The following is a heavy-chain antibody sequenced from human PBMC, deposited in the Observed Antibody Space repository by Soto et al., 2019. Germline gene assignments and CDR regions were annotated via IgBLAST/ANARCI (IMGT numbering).Heavy chain of an antibody. CDR1: GLTFSSNA. CDR2: VSYDGSNK. V-gene: IGHV3-30-3*01. CDR3: ARGEVGATSLEYFQH. J-gene: IGHJ1*01. Sequence: PGGSLRLSCAVSGLTFSSNAMHWVRQAPGKGLEWVAVVSYDGSNKYYADSEKGRFTISRDNSKNTLYLQMNSLRAEDTAVYYCARGEVGATSLEYFQHWGQGTLVTVSS. D-gene: IGHD1-26*01.